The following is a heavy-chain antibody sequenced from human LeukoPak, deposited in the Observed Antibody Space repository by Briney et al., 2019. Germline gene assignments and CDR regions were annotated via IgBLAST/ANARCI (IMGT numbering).Heavy chain of an antibody. CDR1: GGSISSSSYY. D-gene: IGHD2-2*01. Sequence: PSETLSLTCTVSGGSISSSSYYWGWVRQPPGKGLEWIGSIYYSGSTYYNPSLKSRVTISVDTSKKQFSLKLSSVTAADTAVYYCARQEIVVVPAATNAFDIWGQGTMVTVSS. CDR2: IYYSGST. J-gene: IGHJ3*02. V-gene: IGHV4-39*01. CDR3: ARQEIVVVPAATNAFDI.